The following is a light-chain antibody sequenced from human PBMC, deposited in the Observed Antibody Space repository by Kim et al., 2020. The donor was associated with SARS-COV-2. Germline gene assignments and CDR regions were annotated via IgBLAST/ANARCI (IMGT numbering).Light chain of an antibody. V-gene: IGLV3-25*03. J-gene: IGLJ2*01. CDR3: QSADSSGRV. CDR1: ELTKQY. Sequence: VSPGQTARITCDGDELTKQYAYWYQQKPGQAPVLVIYQDSERPSGIPGRFSGSSSGTTVTLTISGVQAEDEADYYCQSADSSGRVFGGGTQLTV. CDR2: QDS.